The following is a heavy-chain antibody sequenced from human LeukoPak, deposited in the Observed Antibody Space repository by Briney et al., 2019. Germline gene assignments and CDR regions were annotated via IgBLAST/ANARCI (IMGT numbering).Heavy chain of an antibody. CDR1: GFTFDDYA. Sequence: GGSLRLSCAASGFTFDDYAMHWVRQAPGKGLEWVSGISWNSGSIGYADSVKGRFTISRDNAKNSLYLQMNSLRAEDTALYYCAKGPMIAGDYFDYWGQGTLVTVSS. CDR3: AKGPMIAGDYFDY. V-gene: IGHV3-9*01. J-gene: IGHJ4*02. CDR2: ISWNSGSI. D-gene: IGHD3-22*01.